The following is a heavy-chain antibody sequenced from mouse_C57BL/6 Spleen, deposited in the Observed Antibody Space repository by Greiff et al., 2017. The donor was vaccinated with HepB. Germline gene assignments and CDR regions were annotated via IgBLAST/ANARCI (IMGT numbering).Heavy chain of an antibody. CDR1: GYTFTSYW. J-gene: IGHJ2*01. D-gene: IGHD1-1*01. CDR3: AITTDEDYFDY. V-gene: IGHV1-7*01. Sequence: QVQLKQSGAELAKPGASVKLSCKASGYTFTSYWMHWVKQRPGQGLEWIGYINPSSGYTKYNQKFKDKATLTADKSSSTAYMQLSSLTYEDSAVYYCAITTDEDYFDYWGQGTTLTVSS. CDR2: INPSSGYT.